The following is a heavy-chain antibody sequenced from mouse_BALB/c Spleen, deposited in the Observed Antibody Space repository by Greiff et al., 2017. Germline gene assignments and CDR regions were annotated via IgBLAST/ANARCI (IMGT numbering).Heavy chain of an antibody. Sequence: EVKLVESGGGLVQPGGSLKLSCAASGFTFSSYTMSWVRQTPEKRLEWVAYISNGGGSTYYPDTVKGRFTISRDNAKNTLYLQMSSLKSEDTAMYYCARPAYWGQGTLVTVSA. V-gene: IGHV5-12-2*01. CDR2: ISNGGGST. CDR3: ARPAY. J-gene: IGHJ3*01. CDR1: GFTFSSYT.